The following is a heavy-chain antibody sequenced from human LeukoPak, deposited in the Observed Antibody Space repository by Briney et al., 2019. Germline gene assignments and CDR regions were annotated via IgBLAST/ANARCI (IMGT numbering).Heavy chain of an antibody. D-gene: IGHD5-12*01. V-gene: IGHV4-59*08. CDR1: GGSISSYY. Sequence: PSETLSLTCTVSGGSISSYYWSWIRQPPGKGLEWIGYIYYSGSTIYNPSLKSRVTISVDTSKNQFSLKLSSVTAADTAVYYCARQIGLPTTYYYYYYGMDVRGQGTTATVSS. CDR2: IYYSGST. CDR3: ARQIGLPTTYYYYYYGMDV. J-gene: IGHJ6*02.